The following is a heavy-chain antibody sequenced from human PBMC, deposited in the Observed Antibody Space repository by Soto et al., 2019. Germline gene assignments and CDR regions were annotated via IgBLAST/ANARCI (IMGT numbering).Heavy chain of an antibody. CDR1: GFTFSSYA. J-gene: IGHJ3*02. D-gene: IGHD2-8*01. CDR2: ISASGNT. CDR3: SRLPVTKNAFDI. V-gene: IGHV3-23*01. Sequence: EVQLLESGGGLVQPGGSLRLSCAASGFTFSSYAMSWVRQAPGKGLEWVSSISASGNTYYADSVKGRFTISRDNYKNTLYVKKNSLKAEDTAVYYCSRLPVTKNAFDIWGQGTLVTVSS.